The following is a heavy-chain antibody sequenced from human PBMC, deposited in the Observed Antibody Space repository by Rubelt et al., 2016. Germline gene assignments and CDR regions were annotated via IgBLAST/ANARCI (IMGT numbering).Heavy chain of an antibody. CDR1: GFTFSSYA. D-gene: IGHD6-19*01. J-gene: IGHJ4*02. CDR3: ARDRADSSGWYDPFDY. Sequence: QVQLVESGGGVVQPGRSLRLSCAASGFTFSSYAMHWVRQAPGKGLEWVAVIWYDGSNKYYADSVKGRFTSSRDNSKNALYLQMKGLGAEDTAVYYCARDRADSSGWYDPFDYWGQGTLVTVSS. CDR2: IWYDGSNK. V-gene: IGHV3-33*08.